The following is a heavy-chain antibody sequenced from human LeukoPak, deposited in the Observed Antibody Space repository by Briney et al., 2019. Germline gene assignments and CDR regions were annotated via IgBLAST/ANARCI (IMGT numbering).Heavy chain of an antibody. Sequence: GASVKVSCKASGYTFTSYAMNWVRQAPGQGLELMGWINTNTGNPTYAQGFTGRFVFSMDTSVSTAYLQISSLKAEDTAVYYCARDFADYYDSSGYYYSDYWGQGTLVTVSS. J-gene: IGHJ4*02. D-gene: IGHD3-22*01. CDR3: ARDFADYYDSSGYYYSDY. V-gene: IGHV7-4-1*02. CDR2: INTNTGNP. CDR1: GYTFTSYA.